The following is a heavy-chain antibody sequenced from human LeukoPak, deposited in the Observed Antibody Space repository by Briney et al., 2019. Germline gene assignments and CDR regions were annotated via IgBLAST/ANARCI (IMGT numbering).Heavy chain of an antibody. CDR1: GFTFSSYG. CDR3: ARVLAYCGGDCYSNYYGMDV. Sequence: PGGSLRLSCAASGFTFSSYGMRWVRQAPDKGLEWVAVIWYDGSNKYYADSVKGRFTISRDNSKNTLYLQMNSLRAEDTAVYYCARVLAYCGGDCYSNYYGMDVWGQGTTVTVSS. CDR2: IWYDGSNK. D-gene: IGHD2-21*02. J-gene: IGHJ6*02. V-gene: IGHV3-33*01.